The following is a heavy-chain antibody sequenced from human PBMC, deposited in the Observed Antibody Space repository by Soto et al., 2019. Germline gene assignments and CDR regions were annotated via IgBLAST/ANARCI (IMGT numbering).Heavy chain of an antibody. CDR3: AKDMFPKGYSYGKWFDP. Sequence: GGSLRLSCAASGFTFDDYAMHWVRQAPGKGLEWVSGISWNSGSIGYADSVKGRFTISRDNAKNSLYLQMNSLRAEDTALYYCAKDMFPKGYSYGKWFDPWGQGTLGTVSS. D-gene: IGHD5-18*01. CDR1: GFTFDDYA. CDR2: ISWNSGSI. J-gene: IGHJ5*02. V-gene: IGHV3-9*01.